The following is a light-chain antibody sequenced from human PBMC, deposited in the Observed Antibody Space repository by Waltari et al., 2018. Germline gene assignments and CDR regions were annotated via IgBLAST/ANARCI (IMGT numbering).Light chain of an antibody. J-gene: IGLJ3*02. CDR3: GSYAGGTSWV. V-gene: IGLV2-23*01. CDR2: DAT. Sequence: QSALTQPASVSGSPGQSITLSCTGSSGDMGTYNLVSCYQQHPGNAPRLLIHDATKRPSGISSRFSGSKSGNTASLTISGLQAEDEADYFCGSYAGGTSWVFGGGTQVTVL. CDR1: SGDMGTYNL.